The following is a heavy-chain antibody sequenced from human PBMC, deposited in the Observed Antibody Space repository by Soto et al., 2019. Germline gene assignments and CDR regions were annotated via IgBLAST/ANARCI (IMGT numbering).Heavy chain of an antibody. V-gene: IGHV3-66*01. CDR3: ARGEVDFWSGYYLAFDI. D-gene: IGHD3-3*01. CDR2: IYSGGST. J-gene: IGHJ3*02. CDR1: GFTVSSNY. Sequence: GGSLRLSCAASGFTVSSNYMSWVRQAPGKGLEWVSVIYSGGSTYYADSVKGRFTISRDNSKNTLYLQMNSLRAEDTAVYYCARGEVDFWSGYYLAFDIWGQGTMVTVSS.